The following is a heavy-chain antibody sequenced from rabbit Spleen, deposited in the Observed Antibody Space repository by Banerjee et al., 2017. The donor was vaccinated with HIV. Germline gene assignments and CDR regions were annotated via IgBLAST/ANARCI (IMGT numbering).Heavy chain of an antibody. V-gene: IGHV1S40*01. CDR1: GFSFSSSDY. Sequence: QSLEESGGDLVKPGASLTLTCTASGFSFSSSDYMCWVRQAPGKGLEWIGYIDPVFGITYYANWVNGRFSISRENAQNTVFLQMTSLTAADTATYFCARGGGFSVWNLWGPGTLVTVS. J-gene: IGHJ4*01. CDR3: ARGGGFSVWNL. D-gene: IGHD7-1*01. CDR2: IDPVFGIT.